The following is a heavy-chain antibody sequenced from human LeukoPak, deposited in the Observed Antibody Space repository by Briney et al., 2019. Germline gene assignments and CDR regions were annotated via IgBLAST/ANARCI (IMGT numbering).Heavy chain of an antibody. Sequence: GASVKVSCKASGYTFTSYYMHWVRQAPGQGLEWMGIINPSGGSTSYAQKFQGRVTMTRDMSTSTVYMELSSLRSEDTAVYYCARGGGAPQRTAMVKRAFDIWGQGTMVTVSS. D-gene: IGHD5-18*01. J-gene: IGHJ3*02. CDR1: GYTFTSYY. CDR3: ARGGGAPQRTAMVKRAFDI. V-gene: IGHV1-46*01. CDR2: INPSGGST.